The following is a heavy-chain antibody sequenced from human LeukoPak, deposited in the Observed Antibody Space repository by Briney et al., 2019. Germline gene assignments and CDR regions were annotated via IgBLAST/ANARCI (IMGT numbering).Heavy chain of an antibody. CDR2: ISYDGSNK. J-gene: IGHJ1*01. CDR3: AKRLFQH. CDR1: GFTFSSYG. Sequence: GGSLRLSCAASGFTFSSYGMHWVRQAPGKGLEWVAVISYDGSNKYYADSVKGRFTISRDNSKNTLYLQMNSLRAEDMAVYYCAKRLFQHWGQGTLVTVSS. V-gene: IGHV3-30*18.